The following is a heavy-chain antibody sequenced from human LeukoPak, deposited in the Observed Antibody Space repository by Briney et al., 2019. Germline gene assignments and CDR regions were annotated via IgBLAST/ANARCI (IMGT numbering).Heavy chain of an antibody. V-gene: IGHV3-73*01. CDR1: GFTFSDST. CDR3: TRHTERNSD. D-gene: IGHD2/OR15-2a*01. Sequence: GGSLRLSCAASGFTFSDSTMHWVRQASGKGLEWVGRIRTKPNTYATAYAASVKGRFTISRDDSKNTAYLQMNSLKTDDTAVYYCTRHTERNSDWGQGTLVTVSS. J-gene: IGHJ4*02. CDR2: IRTKPNTYAT.